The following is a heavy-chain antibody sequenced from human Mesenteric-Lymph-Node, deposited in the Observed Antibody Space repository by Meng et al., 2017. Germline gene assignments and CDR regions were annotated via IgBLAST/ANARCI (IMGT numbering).Heavy chain of an antibody. CDR1: GFSLSTSGVG. CDR2: IYWNDDK. CDR3: AHRPSGDWYFDL. V-gene: IGHV2-5*01. D-gene: IGHD3-3*01. J-gene: IGHJ2*01. Sequence: SGSTLVKPTQTLTLTCTFSGFSLSTSGVGVGWIRQPPGKALEWLALIYWNDDKRYSPSLKSRLTITKDTSKNQVVLTMTNMDPVDTATYYCAHRPSGDWYFDLWGRGTLVTVSS.